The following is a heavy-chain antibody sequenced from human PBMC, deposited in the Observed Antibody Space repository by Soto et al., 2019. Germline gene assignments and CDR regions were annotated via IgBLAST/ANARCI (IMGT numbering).Heavy chain of an antibody. CDR3: TKLGEIYYVFWSGYYFNYYYNRDV. J-gene: IGHJ6*03. CDR1: GFTFDDYA. D-gene: IGHD3-3*01. V-gene: IGHV3-9*01. Sequence: GGSLRLSCAASGFTFDDYAMHWVRQAPGKGLEWVSGISWNSGSIGYADSVKGRFTISRDNSKNTLYLKMNSLRAEDTAVNYWTKLGEIYYVFWSGYYFNYYYNRDVWGKGTTVTVSS. CDR2: ISWNSGSI.